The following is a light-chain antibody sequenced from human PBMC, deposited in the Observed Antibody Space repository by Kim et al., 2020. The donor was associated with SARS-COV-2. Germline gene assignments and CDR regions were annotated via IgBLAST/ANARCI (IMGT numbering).Light chain of an antibody. CDR3: QQSHSTPYT. V-gene: IGKV1-39*01. J-gene: IGKJ2*01. CDR1: QSISNY. Sequence: SASVGDRVTIACRTSQSISNYLNWYQQKPGKAPKLLIYAASSLQSGVPSRFSGSGSGTDFTLTISSLHPEDFATYYCQQSHSTPYTFGQGTKLEI. CDR2: AAS.